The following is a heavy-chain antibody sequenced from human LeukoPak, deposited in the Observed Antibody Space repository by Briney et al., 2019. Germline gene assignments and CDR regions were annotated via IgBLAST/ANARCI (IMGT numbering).Heavy chain of an antibody. D-gene: IGHD5-12*01. Sequence: ASVKVSCKASGYTFTSYGISWVRQAPGQGLEWMGWISAYNGNTNYAQKLQGRVTMTTDTSTSTAYMELSSLRSEDTAVYYCARARWLQEIDYWGQGTLVTVSS. V-gene: IGHV1-18*01. CDR2: ISAYNGNT. CDR3: ARARWLQEIDY. J-gene: IGHJ4*02. CDR1: GYTFTSYG.